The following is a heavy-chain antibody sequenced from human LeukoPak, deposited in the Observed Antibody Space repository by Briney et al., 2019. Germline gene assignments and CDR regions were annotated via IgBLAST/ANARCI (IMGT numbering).Heavy chain of an antibody. J-gene: IGHJ5*02. CDR3: ARVILRYDFWSGYDPRGWFDP. Sequence: ASETLSLTCAVYGGSFSGYYWSWIRQPPGKGLEWIGEINHSGSTNYNPSLKSRVTISVDRSKNQFSLKLSSVTAADTAVYYCARVILRYDFWSGYDPRGWFDPWGQGTLVTVSS. CDR1: GGSFSGYY. D-gene: IGHD3-3*01. CDR2: INHSGST. V-gene: IGHV4-34*01.